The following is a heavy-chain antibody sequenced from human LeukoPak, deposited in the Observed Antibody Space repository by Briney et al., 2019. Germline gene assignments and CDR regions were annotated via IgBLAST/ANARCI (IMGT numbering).Heavy chain of an antibody. CDR3: ARSNHLDY. V-gene: IGHV3-23*01. D-gene: IGHD1-14*01. J-gene: IGHJ4*02. CDR2: ISSGGGGST. CDR1: EFTFSNYA. Sequence: GASLRLSCVTSEFTFSNYAMNWVRRAPGKGLEWVSLISSGGGGSTYYADSVKGRFTISRDNSKNTLYLQMNSLRADDTAVYYCARSNHLDYWGQGTLVTVSS.